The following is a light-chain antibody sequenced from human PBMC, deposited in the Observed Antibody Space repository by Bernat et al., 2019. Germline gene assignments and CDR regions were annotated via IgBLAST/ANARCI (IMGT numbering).Light chain of an antibody. J-gene: IGLJ1*01. CDR1: SSDIGLYKF. CDR2: DVS. CDR3: KSYISTHSQV. V-gene: IGLV2-14*03. Sequence: QLALTQPASISGSPGQSISISCTGTSSDIGLYKFVSWYQQHPGEAPKLLIYDVSYRPSGVSSRFSGSKSGNTASLTISGLQTEDEADYYCKSYISTHSQVFGTGTKVTV.